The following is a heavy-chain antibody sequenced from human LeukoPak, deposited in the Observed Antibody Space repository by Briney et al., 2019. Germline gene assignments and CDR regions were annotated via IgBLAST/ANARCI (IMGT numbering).Heavy chain of an antibody. J-gene: IGHJ4*02. Sequence: SEALSLTCAVSGGSFSGHYWRWIRQPPGKGLEWIGEINHSGSVTYNPSLKSRVTISLDTSKNQFSLKLISVTAADTAVYYCARGSEIEMATTTSFDYWGQGTPVTVSS. CDR2: INHSGSV. CDR1: GGSFSGHY. V-gene: IGHV4-34*01. D-gene: IGHD5-24*01. CDR3: ARGSEIEMATTTSFDY.